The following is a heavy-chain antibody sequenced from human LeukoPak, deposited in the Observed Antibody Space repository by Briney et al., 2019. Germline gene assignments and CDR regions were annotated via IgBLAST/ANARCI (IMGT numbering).Heavy chain of an antibody. Sequence: PGGSLRLSCAASGFTFSIYAMTWVRQAPGKGLEWLSSISSSSSYKYYADSVKGRFTISRDNAKNSLFLQMNSLRAEDTAVYYCAREAETGLVVMADYWGQGTLVTVSS. J-gene: IGHJ4*02. CDR2: ISSSSSYK. D-gene: IGHD3-22*01. V-gene: IGHV3-21*01. CDR3: AREAETGLVVMADY. CDR1: GFTFSIYA.